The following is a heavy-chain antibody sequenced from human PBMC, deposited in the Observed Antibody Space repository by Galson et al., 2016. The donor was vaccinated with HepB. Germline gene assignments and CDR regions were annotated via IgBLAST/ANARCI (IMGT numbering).Heavy chain of an antibody. D-gene: IGHD1-14*01. Sequence: SVKVSCKASGYAFTTYYIHWMRQAPGQGLEWLGIINPSGGVTGCSQKFQDRVTMTSDASTRTVHMELRSLRSDDTAVYYCARDGPRNVEAGGWFDPWGQGTLVTVSS. CDR1: GYAFTTYY. CDR2: INPSGGVT. CDR3: ARDGPRNVEAGGWFDP. V-gene: IGHV1-46*01. J-gene: IGHJ5*02.